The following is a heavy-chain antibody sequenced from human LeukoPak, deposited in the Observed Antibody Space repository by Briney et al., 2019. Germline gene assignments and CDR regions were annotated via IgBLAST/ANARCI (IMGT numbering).Heavy chain of an antibody. V-gene: IGHV4-59*01. J-gene: IGHJ4*02. CDR3: ARDGGLQSHFDY. D-gene: IGHD5-24*01. CDR1: GDSFNEYY. CDR2: IYHNGNS. Sequence: SETLSLTCSIFGDSFNEYYWNWVRQPPGKGLQWIGYIYHNGNSNYNPSLKGRLTISVDTAKNQFSLKLTSVTAADTAVYYCARDGGLQSHFDYWGQGALVTVSS.